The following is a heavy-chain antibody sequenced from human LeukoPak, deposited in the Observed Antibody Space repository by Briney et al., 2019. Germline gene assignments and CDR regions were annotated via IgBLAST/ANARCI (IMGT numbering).Heavy chain of an antibody. J-gene: IGHJ4*02. V-gene: IGHV1-46*01. CDR1: GYPFTTHY. CDR2: INPSGGST. CDR3: ATIEY. Sequence: ASVKVSCKASGYPFTTHYIHWVRQAPGQGLEWMGIINPSGGSTNYAQKFQGRVTMTRDTSTSTLYMELSSLRPEDTALYYCATIEYWGQGTLVTVSS.